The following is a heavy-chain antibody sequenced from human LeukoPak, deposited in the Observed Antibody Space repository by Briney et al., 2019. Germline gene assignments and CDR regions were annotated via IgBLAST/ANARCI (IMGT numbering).Heavy chain of an antibody. CDR2: VNLQGST. V-gene: IGHV4-4*02. CDR3: AREGGPYRPLDY. J-gene: IGHJ4*02. CDR1: GGSITNTNY. Sequence: TSGTLSLTCGVSGGSITNTNYWTWVRQPPGKGLEWIGEVNLQGSTNYNPSLMGRVAIAVDTSENHISLQLTSATAADTAVYYCAREGGPYRPLDYSGQGTLVTVSS.